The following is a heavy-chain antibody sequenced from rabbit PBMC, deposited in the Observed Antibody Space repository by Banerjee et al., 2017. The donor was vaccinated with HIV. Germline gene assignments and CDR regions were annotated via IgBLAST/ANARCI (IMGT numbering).Heavy chain of an antibody. CDR1: GFDFSSNA. J-gene: IGHJ4*01. V-gene: IGHV1S45*01. D-gene: IGHD4-1*01. CDR2: IYTDGSTVTS. CDR3: ARDLAGVIVWNFGL. Sequence: QEQLEESGGDLVKPEGSLTLTCTVSGFDFSSNAMCWVRQAPGKGLELIACIYTDGSTVTSYYANWAKGRFTISKTSSTTVTLQMTSLTTADTATYFCARDLAGVIVWNFGLWGPGTLVTVS.